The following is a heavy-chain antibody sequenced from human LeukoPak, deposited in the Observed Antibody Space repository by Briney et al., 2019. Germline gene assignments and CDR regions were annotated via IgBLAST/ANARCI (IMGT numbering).Heavy chain of an antibody. CDR3: ARAGYDFWSGYSSYYYYMDV. V-gene: IGHV1-8*01. Sequence: ASVKVSCKASGYTFTSYDINWVRQATGQGLEWMGWMNPNSGNTGYAQKFQGRVTMTRNTSISTAYMEPSSLRSEDTAVYYCARAGYDFWSGYSSYYYYMDVWGKGTTVTVSS. CDR1: GYTFTSYD. J-gene: IGHJ6*03. CDR2: MNPNSGNT. D-gene: IGHD3-3*01.